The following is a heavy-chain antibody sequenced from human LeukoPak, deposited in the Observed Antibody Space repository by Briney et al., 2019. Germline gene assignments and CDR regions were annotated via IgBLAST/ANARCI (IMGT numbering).Heavy chain of an antibody. CDR2: KSYDGSNK. J-gene: IGHJ1*01. D-gene: IGHD3-22*01. Sequence: GGSLRLSCAASGFTFSSYAMHWVRQAPGKGLEWVAVKSYDGSNKYYADSVKGRFTISRDNSKNTLYLQMNSLRAEDTAVYYCASHYYDSSGYHFQHWGQGTLVTVSS. CDR3: ASHYYDSSGYHFQH. CDR1: GFTFSSYA. V-gene: IGHV3-30-3*01.